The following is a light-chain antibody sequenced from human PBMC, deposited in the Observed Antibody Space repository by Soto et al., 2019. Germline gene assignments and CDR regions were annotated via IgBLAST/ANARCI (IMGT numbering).Light chain of an antibody. V-gene: IGKV3D-20*01. CDR3: QQFDKLIT. Sequence: EIVLTQSPATLSLSPGERATLSCGASQTIRNNFLAWYQQRPGLAPRLLIYDASNRAAGIPDRFSGSGSGTDFTLTISGLEPEDFAVYYCQQFDKLITFGGGTKVEI. CDR2: DAS. CDR1: QTIRNNF. J-gene: IGKJ4*01.